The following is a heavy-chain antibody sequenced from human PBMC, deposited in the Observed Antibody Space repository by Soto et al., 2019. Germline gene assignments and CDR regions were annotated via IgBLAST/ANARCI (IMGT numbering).Heavy chain of an antibody. V-gene: IGHV1-8*01. J-gene: IGHJ5*02. CDR1: GDTFTTYD. Sequence: ASVKVSCKASGDTFTTYDINWVRQATGHGLEWMGWINPNSGNIGYAQRFQGRVTITADESTSTAYMELSSLRSEDTAVYYCAREVTYSGSYGNWFDPWGQGTLVTVSS. D-gene: IGHD1-26*01. CDR2: INPNSGNI. CDR3: AREVTYSGSYGNWFDP.